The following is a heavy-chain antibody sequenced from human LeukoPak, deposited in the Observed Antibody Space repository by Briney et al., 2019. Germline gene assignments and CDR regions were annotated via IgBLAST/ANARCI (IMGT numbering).Heavy chain of an antibody. CDR1: GFTFTRYA. CDR2: TSSDESKK. V-gene: IGHV3-30*04. Sequence: GGSLRLSCIASGFTFTRYAMHWVRQAPGKGLEWVTVTSSDESKKYYADSVKGRFTISRDNSKNTLYLQMNSLRAEDTAVYYCAKDTVKVTTIRRVPHYMDVWGKGTTVTISS. CDR3: AKDTVKVTTIRRVPHYMDV. D-gene: IGHD5-12*01. J-gene: IGHJ6*03.